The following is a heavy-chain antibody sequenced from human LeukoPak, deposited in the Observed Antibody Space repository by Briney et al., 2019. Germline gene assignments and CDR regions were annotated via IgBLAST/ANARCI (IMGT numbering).Heavy chain of an antibody. CDR3: ARDVYYGSGSPRLDY. CDR2: ISRSGDII. Sequence: GGSLRLSCAASGFTFSDYNMNWVRQVPGKGLKSVSYISRSGDIIYYADSVKGRFTISRDNAKYSLYLQMNSLRAEDTAVYYCARDVYYGSGSPRLDYWGQGTLVTVSS. J-gene: IGHJ4*02. CDR1: GFTFSDYN. D-gene: IGHD3-10*01. V-gene: IGHV3-48*01.